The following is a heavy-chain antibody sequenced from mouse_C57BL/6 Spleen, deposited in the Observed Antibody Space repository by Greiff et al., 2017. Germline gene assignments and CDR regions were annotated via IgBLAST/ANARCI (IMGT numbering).Heavy chain of an antibody. D-gene: IGHD2-3*01. CDR1: GYTFTSYW. V-gene: IGHV1-55*01. J-gene: IGHJ2*01. CDR3: ASLGDGYYRAFFDY. Sequence: VQLQQPGAELVKPGASVTMSCKASGYTFTSYWLTWVKQRPGQGLEWIGDIYPGSGSTNYNEKFKSKATLTVDTSSSTAYMQLSSLTSEDSAVYYCASLGDGYYRAFFDYWCQGTTLTVSS. CDR2: IYPGSGST.